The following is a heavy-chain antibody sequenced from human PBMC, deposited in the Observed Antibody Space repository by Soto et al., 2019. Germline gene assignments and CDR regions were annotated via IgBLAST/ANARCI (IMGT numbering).Heavy chain of an antibody. D-gene: IGHD3-16*01. Sequence: SETLSLTCSISGDSISGDYYWGWIRQPPGKGLEWIGVVFHTGSTHYSPSLKSRVSISLDTSKKLFSLRLTSVTAADAAVYYCARQLQYAYDSSGPGILVT. J-gene: IGHJ5*02. CDR1: GDSISGDYY. CDR2: VFHTGST. V-gene: IGHV4-38-2*01. CDR3: ARQLQYAYDS.